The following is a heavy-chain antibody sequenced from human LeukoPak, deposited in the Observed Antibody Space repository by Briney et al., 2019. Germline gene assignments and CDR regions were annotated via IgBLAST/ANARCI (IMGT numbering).Heavy chain of an antibody. V-gene: IGHV3-48*04. Sequence: GGSLRLSCAASGFTFSIYNMNWVRQAPGKGLEWVSYIGTSSTNIYYADSVKGRFTISRDNARNSLYLQMNSLRAEDMAVYYCARVSSWYGDSFDIWGQGTMVTVSS. J-gene: IGHJ3*02. CDR3: ARVSSWYGDSFDI. D-gene: IGHD6-13*01. CDR1: GFTFSIYN. CDR2: IGTSSTNI.